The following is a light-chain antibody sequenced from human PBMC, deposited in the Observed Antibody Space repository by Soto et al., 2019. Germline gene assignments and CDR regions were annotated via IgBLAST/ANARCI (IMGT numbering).Light chain of an antibody. CDR3: QQRSNWPPVIT. CDR2: DAS. V-gene: IGKV3-11*01. Sequence: EIVLTQSPATLSLSPGERATLSCRASQSFSSYLDWYQQKPGQAPRLLIYDASKRATGIPARFSGRGSGTDFTLTISSLEPEDFAVHYCQQRSNWPPVITFGQGTRLDIK. CDR1: QSFSSY. J-gene: IGKJ5*01.